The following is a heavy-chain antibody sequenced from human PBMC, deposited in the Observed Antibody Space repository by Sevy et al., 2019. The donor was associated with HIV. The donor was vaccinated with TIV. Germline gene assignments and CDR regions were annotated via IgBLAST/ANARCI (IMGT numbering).Heavy chain of an antibody. CDR1: GGSVSRSTYY. J-gene: IGHJ4*02. CDR2: IYYSGST. V-gene: IGHV4-39*01. D-gene: IGHD4-17*01. Sequence: GSLSLTCTVSGGSVSRSTYYWGWIRQPPGKGLEWIGSIYYSGSTYYNPSLKSRVTISVDTSKNQFSLKLSSVTAADTAVYYCARHSSMTTVTMNYWGQGTLVTVSS. CDR3: ARHSSMTTVTMNY.